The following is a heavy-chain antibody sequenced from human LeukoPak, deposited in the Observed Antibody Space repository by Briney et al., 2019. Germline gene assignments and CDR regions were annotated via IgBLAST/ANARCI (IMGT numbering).Heavy chain of an antibody. CDR3: ARDGTPIHGSGWVYMDV. CDR1: GFTFSSYG. CDR2: ISASGTST. D-gene: IGHD6-25*01. J-gene: IGHJ6*04. V-gene: IGHV3-48*04. Sequence: PGGSLRLSCAASGFTFSSYGMQWVRQAPGKGLEGISYISASGTSTHYADSVEGRFTNSRDNAKNSLYLQMNSLRAEDTAVYYCARDGTPIHGSGWVYMDVWGKRTTVSISS.